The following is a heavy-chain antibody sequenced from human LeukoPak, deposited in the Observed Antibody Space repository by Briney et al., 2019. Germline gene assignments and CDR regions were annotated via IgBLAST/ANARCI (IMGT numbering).Heavy chain of an antibody. CDR3: ARVMLGSGSYRADYYYYMDV. J-gene: IGHJ6*03. V-gene: IGHV4-4*07. D-gene: IGHD3-10*01. CDR1: GGSISSYY. CDR2: IFTGGST. Sequence: SETLSLTCTVSGGSISSYYWSWIRQPAGKGLEWIGRIFTGGSTNYNPSLKSRVTMSVDTSKNHFSLKLSSVTAADTALYYCARVMLGSGSYRADYYYYMDVWGKGTTVTVSS.